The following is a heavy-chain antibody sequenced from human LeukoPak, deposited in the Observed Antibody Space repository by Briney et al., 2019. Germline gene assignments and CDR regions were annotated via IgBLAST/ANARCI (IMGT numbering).Heavy chain of an antibody. V-gene: IGHV3-48*01. D-gene: IGHD3-3*01. J-gene: IGHJ6*03. Sequence: GGSLRLSCAASGFPFTSYAMNWVRQAPGKGLEWVSYISSAGSTKFYADSVKGRFTISRDNVKNSFYLQMNSLRAEDTAVYYCARDRLDFWSGYPKGYYYMDVWGKGTTVTVSS. CDR3: ARDRLDFWSGYPKGYYYMDV. CDR1: GFPFTSYA. CDR2: ISSAGSTK.